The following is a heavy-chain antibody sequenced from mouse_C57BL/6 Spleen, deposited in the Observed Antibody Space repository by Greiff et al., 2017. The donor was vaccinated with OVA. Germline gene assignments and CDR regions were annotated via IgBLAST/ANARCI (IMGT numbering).Heavy chain of an antibody. CDR3: ARPRDGYYWYFDV. CDR2: INPNNGGT. Sequence: VQLQQSGPELVKPGASVKISCKASGYTFTDYYMNWVKQSHGKSLEWIGDINPNNGGTSYNQKFKGKATLTVDKSSSTAYMELRSLTSEDSAVYYCARPRDGYYWYFDVWGTGTTVTVSS. CDR1: GYTFTDYY. V-gene: IGHV1-26*01. D-gene: IGHD2-3*01. J-gene: IGHJ1*03.